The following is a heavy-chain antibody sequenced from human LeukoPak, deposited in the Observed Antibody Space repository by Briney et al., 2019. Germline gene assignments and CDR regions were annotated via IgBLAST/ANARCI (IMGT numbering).Heavy chain of an antibody. V-gene: IGHV3-48*01. CDR3: TTSRHSSSWYYNDY. CDR2: ISASSTII. Sequence: PGGSLRLSCVGSGFTFSGNSMNWVRQAPGRGPEWVSHISASSTIIHYADSVKGRVTISRDNAKNSVFLQMNRLRVEDTAVYYCTTSRHSSSWYYNDYWGQGILVTVS. CDR1: GFTFSGNS. J-gene: IGHJ4*02. D-gene: IGHD6-13*01.